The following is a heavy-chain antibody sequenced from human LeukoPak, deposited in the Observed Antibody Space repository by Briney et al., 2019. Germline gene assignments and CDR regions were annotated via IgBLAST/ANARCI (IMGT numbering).Heavy chain of an antibody. CDR2: INLRGGYT. V-gene: IGHV1-46*01. D-gene: IGHD5-18*01. J-gene: IGHJ4*02. CDR1: GYTFTSYG. Sequence: ASVKVSCKASGYTFTSYGISWVRQAPGQGLEWMGIINLRGGYTSYAQNLQGRVTMTRDTSTSTVYMELSSLISEDTAVYYCARGGYSYGYLKAPFDYWGQGTLVTVSS. CDR3: ARGGYSYGYLKAPFDY.